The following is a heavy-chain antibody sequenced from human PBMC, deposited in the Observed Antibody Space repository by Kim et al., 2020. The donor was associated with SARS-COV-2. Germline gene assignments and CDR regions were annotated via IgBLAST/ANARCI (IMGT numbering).Heavy chain of an antibody. Sequence: SETLSLTCTVSGGSISSYYWSWIRQPPGKGLEWIGYIYYSGSTNYNPSLKSRVTISVDTSKNQFSLKLSSVTAADTAVYYCARVASSIAVAAAFDPWGQGTLVTVSS. CDR2: IYYSGST. CDR3: ARVASSIAVAAAFDP. CDR1: GGSISSYY. J-gene: IGHJ5*02. D-gene: IGHD6-19*01. V-gene: IGHV4-59*01.